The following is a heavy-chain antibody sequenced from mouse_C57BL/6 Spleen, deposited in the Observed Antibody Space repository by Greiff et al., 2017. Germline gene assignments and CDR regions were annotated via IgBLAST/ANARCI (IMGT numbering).Heavy chain of an antibody. D-gene: IGHD2-1*01. J-gene: IGHJ3*01. Sequence: QQPGQGLEWIGEIDPSDSYTNYNQKFKGKATLTVDTSSSTAYMQLSSLTSEDSAVYYCARELRYGYWGQGTLVTVSA. V-gene: IGHV1-50*01. CDR2: IDPSDSYT. CDR3: ARELRYGY.